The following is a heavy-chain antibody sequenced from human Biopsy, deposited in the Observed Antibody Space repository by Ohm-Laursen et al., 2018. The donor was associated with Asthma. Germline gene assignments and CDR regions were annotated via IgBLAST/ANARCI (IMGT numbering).Heavy chain of an antibody. J-gene: IGHJ3*02. V-gene: IGHV3-30*06. CDR3: ARDEGLTSYPGTFHI. CDR2: ISKDASTQ. CDR1: GFSFSNFA. D-gene: IGHD1-1*01. Sequence: SLRLSCAASGFSFSNFAIHWVRQAPGKGLEWVGVISKDASTQDYADSVKGRFTMARDNSKNTLDLQMNSLREEDTAVYYCARDEGLTSYPGTFHIWGQGTMVTVSS.